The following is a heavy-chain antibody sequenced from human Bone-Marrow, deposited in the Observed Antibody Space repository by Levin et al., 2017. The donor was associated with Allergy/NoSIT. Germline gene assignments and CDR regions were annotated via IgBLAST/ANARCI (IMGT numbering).Heavy chain of an antibody. CDR3: ARNYDEGSGLIGGMDG. D-gene: IGHD3-10*01. V-gene: IGHV1-46*01. CDR2: INPSGGST. J-gene: IGHJ6*02. Sequence: ASVKVSCKASGYTFTSYYMHWVRQAPGQGLEWMGIINPSGGSTSYAQKFQGRVTMTRDTSTSTVYMELSSLRSEDTAVYYCARNYDEGSGLIGGMDGWGQGTTVTVSS. CDR1: GYTFTSYY.